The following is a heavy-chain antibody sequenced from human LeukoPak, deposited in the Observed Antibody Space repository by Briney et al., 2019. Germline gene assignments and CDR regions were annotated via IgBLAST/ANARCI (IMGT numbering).Heavy chain of an antibody. CDR3: ARAEWFGKKYYFDY. J-gene: IGHJ4*02. Sequence: TSQTLSLTCTVSGGSFSSGGYYWSWIRQHPGKGLEWFGYIYYSGSTYYNPSLKSRVTISVDTSKNQFSLKLSSVTAADTAVYYCARAEWFGKKYYFDYWGQGTLVTVSS. D-gene: IGHD3-10*01. V-gene: IGHV4-31*03. CDR1: GGSFSSGGYY. CDR2: IYYSGST.